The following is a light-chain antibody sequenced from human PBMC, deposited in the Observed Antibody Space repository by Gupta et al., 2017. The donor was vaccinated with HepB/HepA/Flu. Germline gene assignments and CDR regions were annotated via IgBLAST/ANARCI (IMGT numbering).Light chain of an antibody. CDR2: DVT. J-gene: IGLJ1*01. CDR1: SSDIGAYNL. Sequence: QSALTQPASGSGSRGQSIPISCTGTSSDIGAYNLVSRYQQLLGKAPTLMIYDVTQRPSGVSDRFSGSKSGNTASLTVSGLQAEDEAQYYCCSYAGNNGWIFGGGTRFTVL. V-gene: IGLV2-14*03. CDR3: CSYAGNNGWI.